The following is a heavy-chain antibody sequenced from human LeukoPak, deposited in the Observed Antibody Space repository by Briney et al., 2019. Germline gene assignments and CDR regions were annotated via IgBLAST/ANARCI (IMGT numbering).Heavy chain of an antibody. CDR3: ARDIVVVPAAPDL. CDR1: GYTFTGYY. D-gene: IGHD2-2*01. Sequence: ASVKVSCKASGYTFTGYYMHWVRQAPGQGLEWMGWINPNSGGTNYAQKFQGKVTMTRDTSISTAYMELSRLRSDDTAVYYCARDIVVVPAAPDLWGQGTLVTVSS. V-gene: IGHV1-2*02. CDR2: INPNSGGT. J-gene: IGHJ5*02.